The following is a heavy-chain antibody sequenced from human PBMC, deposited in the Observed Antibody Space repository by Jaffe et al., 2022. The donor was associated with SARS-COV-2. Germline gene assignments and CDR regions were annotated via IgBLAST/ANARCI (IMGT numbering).Heavy chain of an antibody. D-gene: IGHD2-15*01. Sequence: EVQLVESGGGLVQPGGSLRLSCAVSGFTSSRYWMSWVRQAPGKGLAWVATIKQDGSEKYYVDSVKGRFTISRDNAKNSLYLQMNSLRVEDTAVYYCTREGSGDYWGQGTLVTVSS. CDR2: IKQDGSEK. CDR1: GFTSSRYW. V-gene: IGHV3-7*01. J-gene: IGHJ4*02. CDR3: TREGSGDY.